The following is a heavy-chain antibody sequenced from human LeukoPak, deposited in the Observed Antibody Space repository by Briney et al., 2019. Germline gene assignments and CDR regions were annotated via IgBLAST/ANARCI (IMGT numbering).Heavy chain of an antibody. V-gene: IGHV3-9*01. CDR3: AKENYYDSSGYYSDAFDI. CDR1: GFTFDDYA. D-gene: IGHD3-22*01. Sequence: GGSLRLSCAASGFTFDDYAMHWVRQAPGKGLEWVSGISWNSGSIGYADSVKGRFTISRDNAKNSLYLQMNSLRAEDTALYYCAKENYYDSSGYYSDAFDIWGQGTMVTVSS. J-gene: IGHJ3*02. CDR2: ISWNSGSI.